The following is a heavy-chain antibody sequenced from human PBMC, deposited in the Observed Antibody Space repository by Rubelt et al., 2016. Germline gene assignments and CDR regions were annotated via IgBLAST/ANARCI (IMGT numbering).Heavy chain of an antibody. CDR3: ARDSSEWSRDY. D-gene: IGHD6-19*01. CDR1: WFTFCPFL. V-gene: IGHV3-7*04. CDR2: IKRDGGEE. Sequence: EVQLVESGGGLVQPGGSLGLSCAASWFTFCPFLMTWVRPGPGEGLEGVAAIKRDGGEEYYLESVKGRFLISQDNAKNSVYRQMNSLRAEDTAMYYCARDSSEWSRDYWGQGTLVTVSS. J-gene: IGHJ4*02.